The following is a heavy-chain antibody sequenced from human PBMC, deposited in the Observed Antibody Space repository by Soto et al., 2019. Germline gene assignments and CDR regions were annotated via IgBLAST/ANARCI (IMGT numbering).Heavy chain of an antibody. Sequence: AAFEFTVRSIYMRWVSQATGKGLEWVSVIYSGGSTYYAASVKGRFTISRHNSKNTLYLQMNSLRAEDTAVYYCARDFRPRFGELSKLPYCYYYCMDVWGQGTTVTVSS. V-gene: IGHV3-53*01. CDR1: EFTVRSIY. D-gene: IGHD3-10*01. CDR2: IYSGGST. J-gene: IGHJ6*02. CDR3: ARDFRPRFGELSKLPYCYYYCMDV.